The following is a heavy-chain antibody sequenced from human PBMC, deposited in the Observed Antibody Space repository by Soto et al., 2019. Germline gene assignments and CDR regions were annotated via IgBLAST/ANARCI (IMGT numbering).Heavy chain of an antibody. CDR1: GFTFSSYA. CDR3: AKGGGVVTAIPFDY. CDR2: ISGSGGIT. V-gene: IGHV3-23*01. J-gene: IGHJ4*02. Sequence: HPGGSLRLSCVASGFTFSSYAMNWVRQAPGKGLEWVSGISGSGGITYDSDSVKGRFTISRDNSKNTLYLQMSSLRAEDTAVYYCAKGGGVVTAIPFDYWGQGTLVTVSS. D-gene: IGHD2-21*02.